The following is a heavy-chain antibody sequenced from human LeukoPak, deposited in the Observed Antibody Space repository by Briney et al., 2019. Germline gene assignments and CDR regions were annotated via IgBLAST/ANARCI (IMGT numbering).Heavy chain of an antibody. CDR1: GFTFSSYG. CDR2: IWYDGSNK. V-gene: IGHV3-33*01. Sequence: GGSLRLSCAAPGFTFSSYGMDWGRQAPGKGLEWVAVIWYDGSNKYYADSVKGRFTISRDNSKNTLYLQMNSLRAEDTAVYYCARGAVAGANFDYWGLGTLVTVSS. J-gene: IGHJ4*02. D-gene: IGHD1-26*01. CDR3: ARGAVAGANFDY.